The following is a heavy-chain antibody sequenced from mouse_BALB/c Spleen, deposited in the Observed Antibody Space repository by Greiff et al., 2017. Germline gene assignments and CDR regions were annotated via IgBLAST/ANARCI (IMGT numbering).Heavy chain of an antibody. J-gene: IGHJ4*01. D-gene: IGHD1-1*01. CDR3: ARSSYYGDYYAMDY. V-gene: IGHV2-2*02. CDR1: GFSLTSYG. CDR2: IWSGGST. Sequence: QVQLKQSGPGLVAPSQSLSITCTVSGFSLTSYGVHWVRQSPGKGLEWLGVIWSGGSTDYNAAFISRLSISKDNSKSQVFFKMNSLQANDTAIYYCARSSYYGDYYAMDYWGQGTSVTVSS.